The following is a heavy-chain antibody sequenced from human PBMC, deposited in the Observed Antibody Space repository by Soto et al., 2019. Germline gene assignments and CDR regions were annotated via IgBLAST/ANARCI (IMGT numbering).Heavy chain of an antibody. CDR3: TTWGGSYSH. CDR2: IKSQTDGGTT. V-gene: IGHV3-15*01. D-gene: IGHD1-26*01. Sequence: EVQLVESGGGLVKLGGSLRLSCAASGFTFSNAWMTWVRQAPGKGLEWVGRIKSQTDGGTTDYAAPVKGRFTISRDDSKNTLYVQMNSLKTEDSAMYYCTTWGGSYSHCGQGTLVTVSS. CDR1: GFTFSNAW. J-gene: IGHJ4*02.